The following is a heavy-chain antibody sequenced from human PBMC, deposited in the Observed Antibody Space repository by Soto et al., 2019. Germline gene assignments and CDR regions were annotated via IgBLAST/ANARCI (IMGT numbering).Heavy chain of an antibody. V-gene: IGHV4-34*01. J-gene: IGHJ4*02. CDR2: INHSGST. D-gene: IGHD6-19*01. Sequence: SETLSLTCAVYGGSFSGYYWSWIRQPPGKGLEWIGEINHSGSTNYNPSLKSRVTISVDTSKNQFSLKLSSVTAADTAVYYCARVGQHWLPYYFDYWGQGTLVTVSS. CDR3: ARVGQHWLPYYFDY. CDR1: GGSFSGYY.